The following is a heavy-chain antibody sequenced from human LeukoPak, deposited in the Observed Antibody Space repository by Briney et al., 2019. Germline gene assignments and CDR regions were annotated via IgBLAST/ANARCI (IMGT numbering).Heavy chain of an antibody. CDR3: AKGAGGFSYYNWFDP. D-gene: IGHD5-18*01. CDR1: GGSFSGYY. J-gene: IGHJ5*02. CDR2: INHSGST. Sequence: SETLSLTCAVYGGSFSGYYWSWIRQPPGKGLEWIGEINHSGSTNYNPSLKSRVTISVDTSKNQFSLKLSSVTAADTAVYYCAKGAGGFSYYNWFDPWGQGTLVTVSS. V-gene: IGHV4-34*01.